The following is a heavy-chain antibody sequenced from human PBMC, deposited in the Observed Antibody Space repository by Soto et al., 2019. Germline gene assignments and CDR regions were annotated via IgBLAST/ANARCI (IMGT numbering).Heavy chain of an antibody. CDR1: GYTFTSYD. D-gene: IGHD2-15*01. CDR2: MNPNSGNT. J-gene: IGHJ5*02. CDR3: ARGVVVVAATGWFDP. Sequence: QVQLVQSGAEVKKPGALVKVSCKASGYTFTSYDINWVRQASGQGLEWMGWMNPNSGNTGYAQKFQGRVTMTRNTSISTAYMELSSLRSEDTAVYYCARGVVVVAATGWFDPWGQGTLVTVSS. V-gene: IGHV1-8*01.